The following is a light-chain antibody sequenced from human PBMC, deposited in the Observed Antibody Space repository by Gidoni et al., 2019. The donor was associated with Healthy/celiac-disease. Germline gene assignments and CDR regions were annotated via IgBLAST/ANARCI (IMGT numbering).Light chain of an antibody. J-gene: IGKJ2*01. CDR3: QQSHRTPFT. CDR2: AAS. Sequence: EMTRSPSSLSAALGDMVTIPCRARQSISSYLNWYQQKPGKAPKLLIYAASSLHSGVPSRFSGSGSGTDFTLTISSLQPEDFATYYCQQSHRTPFTFGQGTKLEIK. CDR1: QSISSY. V-gene: IGKV1-39*01.